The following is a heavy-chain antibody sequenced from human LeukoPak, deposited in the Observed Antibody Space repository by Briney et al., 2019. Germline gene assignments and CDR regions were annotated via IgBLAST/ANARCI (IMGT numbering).Heavy chain of an antibody. V-gene: IGHV4-34*01. Sequence: PSETLSLTCAVYGGPFSGYYWSWIRQPPGKGLEWIGEINHSGSTNYNPSLKSRVTISVDTSKNQFSLKLSSVTAADTAVYYCARGGDYGDYAWFDPWGQGTLVTVSS. J-gene: IGHJ5*02. CDR3: ARGGDYGDYAWFDP. CDR2: INHSGST. CDR1: GGPFSGYY. D-gene: IGHD4-17*01.